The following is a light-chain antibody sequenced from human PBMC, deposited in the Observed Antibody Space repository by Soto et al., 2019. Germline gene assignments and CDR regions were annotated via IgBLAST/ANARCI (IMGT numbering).Light chain of an antibody. CDR2: LAS. CDR1: QSVGGNY. V-gene: IGKV3-20*01. J-gene: IGKJ2*01. CDR3: HHYGDSPYT. Sequence: EIVLTQSPGTLTLSPGERATLSCRASQSVGGNYLAWYQREPGQAPRLLIYLASSRATGIPDRFSGSGSGTDFTLTISSLEPEDFAVYYCHHYGDSPYTFGQGSKVELK.